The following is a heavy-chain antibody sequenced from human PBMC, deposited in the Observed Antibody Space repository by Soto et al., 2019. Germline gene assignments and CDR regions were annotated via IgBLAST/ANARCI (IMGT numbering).Heavy chain of an antibody. Sequence: GGSLRLSCAASGFSFSNYWVHWVRQAPGKGLVWVSRIKSDGSTTNYADSVKGRFTISRDNAKNTVYLQMNSLGVEDTAVYYCATTAGAWWFDPWGHGALVTVSS. CDR3: ATTAGAWWFDP. J-gene: IGHJ5*02. D-gene: IGHD6-19*01. CDR2: IKSDGSTT. V-gene: IGHV3-74*01. CDR1: GFSFSNYW.